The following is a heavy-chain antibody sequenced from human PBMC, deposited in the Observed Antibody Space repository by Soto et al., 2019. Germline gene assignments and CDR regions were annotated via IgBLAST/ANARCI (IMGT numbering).Heavy chain of an antibody. Sequence: GASVKVSCKASGGTFSSYAISWVRQAPGQGLEWMGGIIPIFGTANYAQKFQGRVTITADKSTSTAYMELSSLRSEDTAVYYCARVWQLGSYGMDVWGQGTTVTVSS. CDR1: GGTFSSYA. D-gene: IGHD1-1*01. CDR3: ARVWQLGSYGMDV. V-gene: IGHV1-69*06. CDR2: IIPIFGTA. J-gene: IGHJ6*02.